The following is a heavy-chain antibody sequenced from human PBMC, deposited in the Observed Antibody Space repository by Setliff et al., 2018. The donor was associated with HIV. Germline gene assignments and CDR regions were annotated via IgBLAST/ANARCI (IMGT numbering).Heavy chain of an antibody. CDR3: ARQEFCSITSCYYVDP. CDR1: GYSFSNYF. CDR2: VHPSVGST. J-gene: IGHJ5*02. V-gene: IGHV1-46*01. D-gene: IGHD2-2*01. Sequence: ASVKVSCKASGYSFSNYFIHWVRQAPGQGLEWMGMVHPSVGSTSYAQRFQGRVTMTRDTSTGTVYMELSSLRSEDSAVYYCARQEFCSITSCYYVDPWGQGTLVTVSS.